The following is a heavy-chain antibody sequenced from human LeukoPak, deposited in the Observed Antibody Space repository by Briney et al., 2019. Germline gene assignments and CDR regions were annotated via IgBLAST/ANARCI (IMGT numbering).Heavy chain of an antibody. CDR3: ARHPPRTSYYGSGSYPNYYMDV. Sequence: GGSLRLSCVASGFTFSSYWMSWVRQAPGKGLEWVANIKQDGSEKYYVDSVKGRFTVSRDNAKNSLYLRMNSLRAEDTAVYYCARHPPRTSYYGSGSYPNYYMDVWGKGTTVTVSS. CDR2: IKQDGSEK. J-gene: IGHJ6*03. D-gene: IGHD3-10*01. V-gene: IGHV3-7*01. CDR1: GFTFSSYW.